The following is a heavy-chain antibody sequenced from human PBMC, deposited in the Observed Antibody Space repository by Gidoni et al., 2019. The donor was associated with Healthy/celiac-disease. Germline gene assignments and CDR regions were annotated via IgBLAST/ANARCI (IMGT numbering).Heavy chain of an antibody. D-gene: IGHD2-15*01. CDR1: GFTFSRYG. CDR3: AKDWGFCSGGSCSKYFQH. CDR2: ISYDGSNK. Sequence: QVQLVESGGGVVQPGRSLRLSCAASGFTFSRYGMHWVRQAPGKGLEWVAVISYDGSNKYYADSVKGRFTISRDNSKNTLYLQMNSLRAEDTAVYYCAKDWGFCSGGSCSKYFQHWGQGTLVTVSS. J-gene: IGHJ1*01. V-gene: IGHV3-30*18.